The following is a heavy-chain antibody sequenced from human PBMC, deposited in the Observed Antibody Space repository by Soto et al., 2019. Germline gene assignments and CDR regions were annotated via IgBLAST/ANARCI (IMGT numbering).Heavy chain of an antibody. CDR2: INHSGST. CDR1: GGSFSGYY. CDR3: ARGVGVVPAAIFVSYYGMDV. D-gene: IGHD2-2*01. V-gene: IGHV4-34*01. Sequence: PSETLSLTCAVYGGSFSGYYWSWIRQPPGKGLEWIGEINHSGSTNYNPSLKSRVTISVDTSKNQFSLKLSSVTAADTAVYYCARGVGVVPAAIFVSYYGMDVWGQGTTVTVS. J-gene: IGHJ6*02.